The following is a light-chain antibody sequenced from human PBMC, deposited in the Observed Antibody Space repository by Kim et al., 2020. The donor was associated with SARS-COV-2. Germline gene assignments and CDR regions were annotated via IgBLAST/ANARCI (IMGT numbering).Light chain of an antibody. Sequence: ASVGDSVTITCRASQNIGSGLAWYQQRPGKAPTLLVSDASTLKSGVPCRFSGSGSGTEFTLTISSLQPDDFATYFCQHYDSYSWTFGQGTKVDIK. J-gene: IGKJ1*01. CDR2: DAS. CDR3: QHYDSYSWT. CDR1: QNIGSG. V-gene: IGKV1-5*01.